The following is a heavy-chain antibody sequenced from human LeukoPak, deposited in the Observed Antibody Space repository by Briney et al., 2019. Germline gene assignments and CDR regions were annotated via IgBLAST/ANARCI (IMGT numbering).Heavy chain of an antibody. CDR3: ARGAIFGVVITGKAFDI. CDR1: GGTFSSYA. V-gene: IGHV1-69*05. CDR2: IIPIFGTA. D-gene: IGHD3-3*01. J-gene: IGHJ3*02. Sequence: SVKVSCKASGGTFSSYAISWVRQAPGQGLEWMGGIIPIFGTANYAQKFQGRVTITTDESTSTAYMELSSLRSEDTAVYYCARGAIFGVVITGKAFDIWGQGTMVTVSS.